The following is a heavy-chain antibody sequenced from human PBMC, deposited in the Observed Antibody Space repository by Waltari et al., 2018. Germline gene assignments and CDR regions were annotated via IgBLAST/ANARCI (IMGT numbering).Heavy chain of an antibody. J-gene: IGHJ5*02. CDR2: IYTVGST. CDR1: GGSISSGSYY. D-gene: IGHD2-2*01. Sequence: QVQLQESGPGLVKPSQTLSLTCTVSGGSISSGSYYWSWIRQPAGKGMEWIGRIYTVGSTNYDPSLKSRVTISVDTSKNQFSLKLSSVTAADTAVYYCARDASSSTSRLHNWFDPWGQGTLVTVSS. V-gene: IGHV4-61*02. CDR3: ARDASSSTSRLHNWFDP.